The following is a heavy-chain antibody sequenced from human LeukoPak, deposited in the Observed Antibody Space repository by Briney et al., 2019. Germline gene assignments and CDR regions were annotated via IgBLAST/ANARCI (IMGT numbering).Heavy chain of an antibody. J-gene: IGHJ4*02. CDR2: ISGSGGST. V-gene: IGHV3-23*01. CDR1: GFTFSSYA. D-gene: IGHD3-16*01. Sequence: GGSLGFSCAASGFTFSSYAMSWVRQAPGKGLEWVSAISGSGGSTYYADSVKGRFTISRDNSKNTLYLQMNSLRAEDTAVYYCAKDPRGRIGLFDYWGQGTLVTVSS. CDR3: AKDPRGRIGLFDY.